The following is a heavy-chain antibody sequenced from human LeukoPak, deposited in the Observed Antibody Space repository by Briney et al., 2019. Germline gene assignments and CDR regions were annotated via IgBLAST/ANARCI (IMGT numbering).Heavy chain of an antibody. CDR3: AKGAFWSGYQYFDY. CDR2: ISGSGGST. CDR1: GFTFSSYA. J-gene: IGHJ4*02. D-gene: IGHD3-3*01. V-gene: IGHV3-23*01. Sequence: QLGGSLRLSCAASGFTFSSYAMSWVRQAPGKGLEWVSAISGSGGSTYYTDSVKGRFTISRDNSKNTLYLQMNSLRAEDTAVYYCAKGAFWSGYQYFDYWGQGTLVTVSS.